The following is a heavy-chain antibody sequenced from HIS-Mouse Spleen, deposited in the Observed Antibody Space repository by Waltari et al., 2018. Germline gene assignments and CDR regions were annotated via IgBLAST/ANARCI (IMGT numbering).Heavy chain of an antibody. CDR2: ISYDGSNK. V-gene: IGHV3-30*18. Sequence: QVQLVESGGGVVRPGRSLRLSCAASGFPFSRYGMHWSRQSPGKGLEWVAVISYDGSNKYYADSVKGRFTISRDNSKNTLYLQMNSLRAEDTAVYYCAKDRSPNGYSSGWYGYWGQGTLVTVSS. D-gene: IGHD6-19*01. J-gene: IGHJ4*02. CDR3: AKDRSPNGYSSGWYGY. CDR1: GFPFSRYG.